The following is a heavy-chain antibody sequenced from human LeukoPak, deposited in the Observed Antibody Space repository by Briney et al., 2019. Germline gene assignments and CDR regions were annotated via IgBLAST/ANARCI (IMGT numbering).Heavy chain of an antibody. Sequence: PSETLSLTCTVSGGSISSYYWSWIRQPPGKGLEWIGYIYYSGSTNYNPSLKSRVTISVDTSKNQFSLKLSSVTAADTAVYYCAGNYDILTGPFDYWGQGTLVTVSS. CDR3: AGNYDILTGPFDY. CDR2: IYYSGST. V-gene: IGHV4-59*01. J-gene: IGHJ4*02. D-gene: IGHD3-9*01. CDR1: GGSISSYY.